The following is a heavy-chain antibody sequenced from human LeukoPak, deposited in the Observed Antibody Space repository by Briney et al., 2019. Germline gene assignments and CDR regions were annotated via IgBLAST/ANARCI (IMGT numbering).Heavy chain of an antibody. Sequence: SETLSLTCAVYGGSFSGYYWSWTRQPPGKGLEWIGEINHSGSTNYNPSLKSRVTISVDTSKNQFSLKLSSVTAADTAVYYCARGPYCGGDCYSHLDYWGQGTLVTVSS. J-gene: IGHJ4*02. V-gene: IGHV4-34*01. CDR1: GGSFSGYY. CDR2: INHSGST. CDR3: ARGPYCGGDCYSHLDY. D-gene: IGHD2-21*02.